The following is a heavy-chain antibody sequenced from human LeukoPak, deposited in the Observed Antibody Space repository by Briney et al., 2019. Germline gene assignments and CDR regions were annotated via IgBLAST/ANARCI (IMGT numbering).Heavy chain of an antibody. CDR3: ARGRNYYDCSGYYFFDY. D-gene: IGHD3-22*01. V-gene: IGHV1-18*01. CDR2: ISAYNGNT. J-gene: IGHJ4*02. Sequence: ASVKASCKASGYTFTSYGISWVRQAPGQGLEWMGWISAYNGNTNYAQKLQGRVTMTTDTSTSTAYMELRSLRSDDTAVYYCARGRNYYDCSGYYFFDYWGQGTLVTVSS. CDR1: GYTFTSYG.